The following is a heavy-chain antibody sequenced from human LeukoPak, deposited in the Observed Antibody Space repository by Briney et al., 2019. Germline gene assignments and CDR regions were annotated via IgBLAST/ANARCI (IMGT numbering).Heavy chain of an antibody. J-gene: IGHJ3*02. CDR2: ISDDGSNK. CDR1: GFTFSSYG. Sequence: GGSLRLSCAASGFTFSSYGMHWVRQAPGKGLEWVAVISDDGSNKYYADSVKGRFTIARDNSKNTVFLQMDSLRPEDTAVYYCARAAYSSSWGGFAFDIWGQGTMVTVSS. V-gene: IGHV3-30*03. CDR3: ARAAYSSSWGGFAFDI. D-gene: IGHD6-13*01.